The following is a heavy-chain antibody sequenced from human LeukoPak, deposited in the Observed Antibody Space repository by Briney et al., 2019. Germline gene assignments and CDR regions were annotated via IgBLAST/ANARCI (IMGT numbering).Heavy chain of an antibody. V-gene: IGHV4-59*08. Sequence: SETLSLTCTASGGSISTYYWSWIRQPPGKGLEWIGYIYYSGSTNYNPSLKSRVTISVDTSKNQFSLKLSSVTAADTAVYYCARLGDYGDYVGYWGQGALVTVSS. D-gene: IGHD4-17*01. CDR3: ARLGDYGDYVGY. CDR1: GGSISTYY. CDR2: IYYSGST. J-gene: IGHJ4*02.